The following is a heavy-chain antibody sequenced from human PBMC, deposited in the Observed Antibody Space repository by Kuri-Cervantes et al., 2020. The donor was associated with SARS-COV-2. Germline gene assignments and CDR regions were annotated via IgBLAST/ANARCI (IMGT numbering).Heavy chain of an antibody. CDR2: INGGGGTT. D-gene: IGHD3-9*01. CDR1: GFQFDHYV. V-gene: IGHV3-23*01. CDR3: ARHQTYYDILTGYALDY. Sequence: GESLKISCAASGFQFDHYVMTWVRLAAGKGLEWVSSINGGGGTTFYAESVKGRFTISRDNAKNSLYLQMNSLRDEDTAVYYCARHQTYYDILTGYALDYWGQGTLVTVSS. J-gene: IGHJ4*02.